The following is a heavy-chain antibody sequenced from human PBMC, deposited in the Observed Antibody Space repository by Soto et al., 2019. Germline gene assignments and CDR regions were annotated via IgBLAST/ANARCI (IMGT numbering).Heavy chain of an antibody. V-gene: IGHV3-23*01. CDR2: ISGSGDTT. J-gene: IGHJ4*02. CDR1: GFTFSSYA. Sequence: LRLSCAASGFTFSSYAMSWVRQAPGKGLEWVSGISGSGDTTNYADSVKGRFTISRDNSKNTLYLQMNSLRAEDTALYYCAKLPTPDFWGQGTLVTVSS. CDR3: AKLPTPDF.